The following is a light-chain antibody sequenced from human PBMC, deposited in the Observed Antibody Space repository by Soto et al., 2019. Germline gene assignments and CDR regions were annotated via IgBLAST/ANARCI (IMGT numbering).Light chain of an antibody. CDR1: QGISSY. J-gene: IGKJ4*01. CDR2: AAS. Sequence: DIQLTQSPSFLSASVGDRVTITCRASQGISSYLAWYQQKPGKAPNLLIYAASTLQSGVPSRFSGSGSGTEFTLTISSLQPEYFATYYCQQLDDYPLTFGGGTKVEIK. CDR3: QQLDDYPLT. V-gene: IGKV1-9*01.